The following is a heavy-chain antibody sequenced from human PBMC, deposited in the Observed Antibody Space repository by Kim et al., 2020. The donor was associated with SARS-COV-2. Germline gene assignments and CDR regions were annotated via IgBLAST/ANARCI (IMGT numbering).Heavy chain of an antibody. Sequence: YAQKFQGRVTMTRDTSTSTVYMELSSLRSEDTAVYYCARDHSSYVGWFDPWGQGTLVTVSS. J-gene: IGHJ5*02. V-gene: IGHV1-46*01. CDR3: ARDHSSYVGWFDP. D-gene: IGHD6-6*01.